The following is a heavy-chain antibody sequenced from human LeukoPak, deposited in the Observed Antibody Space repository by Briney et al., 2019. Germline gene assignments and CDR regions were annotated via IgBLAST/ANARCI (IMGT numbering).Heavy chain of an antibody. CDR2: IYYSGST. V-gene: IGHV4-30-4*07. Sequence: MTSQTLSLTCAVSGGSISSGGYSWSWIRQPPGKGLEWIGYIYYSGSTNYNPSLKSRVTISVDTSKNQFSLKLSSVTAADTAVYYCAKWGSSGFDYWGQGTLVTVSS. CDR1: GGSISSGGYS. D-gene: IGHD7-27*01. J-gene: IGHJ4*02. CDR3: AKWGSSGFDY.